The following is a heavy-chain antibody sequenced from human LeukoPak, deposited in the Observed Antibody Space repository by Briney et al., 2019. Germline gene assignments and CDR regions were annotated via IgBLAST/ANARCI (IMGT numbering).Heavy chain of an antibody. CDR3: ASDSSAKFDY. CDR2: IYSSERT. CDR1: GDSITGYY. V-gene: IGHV4-59*01. J-gene: IGHJ4*02. D-gene: IGHD2-2*01. Sequence: SETLSLTCTVSGDSITGYYWIWVRQPPGKGLEWIGHIYSSERTDYNPSLKSRVSISVDTSKNHFSLKLNSVTAADTAVYYCASDSSAKFDYWGQGILVTVSS.